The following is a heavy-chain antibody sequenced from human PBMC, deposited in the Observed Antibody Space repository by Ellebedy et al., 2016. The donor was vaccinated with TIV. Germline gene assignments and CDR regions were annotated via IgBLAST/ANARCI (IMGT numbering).Heavy chain of an antibody. CDR2: FDPEDGET. V-gene: IGHV1-24*01. CDR3: ATDFRFGGYLY. CDR1: GYTFTGYY. D-gene: IGHD2-15*01. J-gene: IGHJ4*02. Sequence: ASVKVSXXASGYTFTGYYMHWVRQAPGKGLEWMGGFDPEDGETIYAQKFQGRVTMTEDTSTDTAYMELSSLRSEDTAVYYCATDFRFGGYLYWGQGTLVTVSS.